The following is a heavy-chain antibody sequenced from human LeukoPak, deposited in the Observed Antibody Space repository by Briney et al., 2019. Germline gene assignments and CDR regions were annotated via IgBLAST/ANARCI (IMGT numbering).Heavy chain of an antibody. Sequence: PSETLSLTCTVSGGSVSSGGYYWSWIRQPPGKGLVWIGYVYYSGNTNYNPSLKSRVTISVDTSKNQFSLKLSSVTAADTAVYYCARDYYDSSGYYDYWGQEALVTVSS. CDR1: GGSVSSGGYY. CDR3: ARDYYDSSGYYDY. J-gene: IGHJ4*02. D-gene: IGHD3-22*01. CDR2: VYYSGNT. V-gene: IGHV4-61*08.